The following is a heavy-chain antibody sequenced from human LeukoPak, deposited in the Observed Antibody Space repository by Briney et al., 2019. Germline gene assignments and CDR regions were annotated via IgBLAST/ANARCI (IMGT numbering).Heavy chain of an antibody. V-gene: IGHV1-18*01. CDR3: ARHKYSSGRAPFDY. Sequence: ASVKVSCKASGYTFTSYGISWVRQAPGQGLEWMGWISAYNGNTNYAQKLQGRVTMTTDTSTSTAYMELRSLRSDDTAVYYCARHKYSSGRAPFDYWGQGTLVTVSS. CDR2: ISAYNGNT. J-gene: IGHJ4*02. D-gene: IGHD6-19*01. CDR1: GYTFTSYG.